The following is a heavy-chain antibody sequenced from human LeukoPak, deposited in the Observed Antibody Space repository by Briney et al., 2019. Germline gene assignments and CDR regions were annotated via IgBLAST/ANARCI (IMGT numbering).Heavy chain of an antibody. Sequence: GGSLRLSCGASGFIFSEYWMTWVRQAPGGGPEWVANIKGDGSKVYYVDSVMGRFTISRDNDKGSLYLQMNNLRVEDTAVYHCARDGYYFDFWGQGALVTVSS. CDR1: GFIFSEYW. CDR2: IKGDGSKV. V-gene: IGHV3-7*01. CDR3: ARDGYYFDF. D-gene: IGHD3-22*01. J-gene: IGHJ4*02.